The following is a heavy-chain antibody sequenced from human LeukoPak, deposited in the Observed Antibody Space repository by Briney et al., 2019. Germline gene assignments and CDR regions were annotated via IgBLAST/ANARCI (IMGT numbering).Heavy chain of an antibody. CDR2: ISSSSSYI. J-gene: IGHJ5*02. Sequence: GGSLRLSCAASGFTFSSYAMNWVRQAPGKGLEWVSSISSSSSYIYYADSVKGRFTISRDNAKNSLYLQMNSLRAEDTAVYYCARGKREGATPFDPWGQGTLVTVSS. CDR3: ARGKREGATPFDP. D-gene: IGHD1-26*01. V-gene: IGHV3-21*01. CDR1: GFTFSSYA.